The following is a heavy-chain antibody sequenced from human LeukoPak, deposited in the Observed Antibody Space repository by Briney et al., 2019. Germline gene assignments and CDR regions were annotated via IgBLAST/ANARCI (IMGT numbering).Heavy chain of an antibody. CDR2: ISYDGSNK. J-gene: IGHJ4*02. D-gene: IGHD3-9*01. V-gene: IGHV3-30*18. CDR1: GFTFSSYG. CDR3: AKVHPREGDYDILTGYSHSHGNYFDY. Sequence: GGSLRLSCAASGFTFSSYGMHWVRQAPGKGPEWVAVISYDGSNKYYADSVKGRFTISRDNSKNTLYLQMNSLRAEDTAVYYCAKVHPREGDYDILTGYSHSHGNYFDYWGQGTLVTVSS.